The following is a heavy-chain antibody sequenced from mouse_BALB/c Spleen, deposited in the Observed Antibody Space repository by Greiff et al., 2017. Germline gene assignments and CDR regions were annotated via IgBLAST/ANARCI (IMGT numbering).Heavy chain of an antibody. D-gene: IGHD1-1*01. CDR1: GYTFTSYW. CDR3: ARYRESTVGFAY. J-gene: IGHJ3*01. V-gene: IGHV1S81*02. CDR2: INPSNGRT. Sequence: VQLQQPGAELVKPGASVKLSCKASGYTFTSYWMHWVKQRPGQGLEWIGEINPSNGRTNYNEKFKSKATLTVDKSSSTAYMQLSSLTSEDSAVYYCARYRESTVGFAYWGQGTLVTVSA.